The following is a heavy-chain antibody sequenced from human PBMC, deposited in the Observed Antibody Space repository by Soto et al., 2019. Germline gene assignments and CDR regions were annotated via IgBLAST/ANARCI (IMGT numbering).Heavy chain of an antibody. Sequence: ASETLSLTCTVSGGSITSSEYYWAWIRQPPGKGLQFVGTIYYSGSSYSNPSLKSRLSMSVDTSKNQFSLTMKSVTAADTGVYYYDTSPMGWFDPWGQGTLVTVSS. D-gene: IGHD2-2*01. CDR2: IYYSGSS. CDR1: GGSITSSEYY. V-gene: IGHV4-39*01. J-gene: IGHJ5*02. CDR3: DTSPMGWFDP.